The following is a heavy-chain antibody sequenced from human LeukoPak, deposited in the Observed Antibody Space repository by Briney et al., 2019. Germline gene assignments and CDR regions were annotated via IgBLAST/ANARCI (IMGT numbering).Heavy chain of an antibody. CDR2: ISLSGRT. J-gene: IGHJ4*02. CDR1: GGSISRTNW. Sequence: SGTLSLTCDVSGGSISRTNWWSWVRQSPGQGLEWIGEISLSGRTNYNPSLQSRVTMSLDESKNQLSLDLASVTAADTAVYYCARGVSASSFDYWGPGTLVSVSS. CDR3: ARGVSASSFDY. V-gene: IGHV4-4*02.